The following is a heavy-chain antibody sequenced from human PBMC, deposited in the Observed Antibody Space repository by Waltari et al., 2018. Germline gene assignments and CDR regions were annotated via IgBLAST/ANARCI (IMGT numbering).Heavy chain of an antibody. CDR2: IYYSGST. Sequence: QLQLQESGPGLVKPSETLSLTCTVSGGSISSSSYYWGWIRQPPGKGLEWIGSIYYSGSTYYNPPLKSRVTISVDTSKNQFSLKLSSVTAADTAVYYCAGESGYYSLTFDYWGQGTLVTVSS. D-gene: IGHD3-22*01. J-gene: IGHJ4*02. CDR3: AGESGYYSLTFDY. CDR1: GGSISSSSYY. V-gene: IGHV4-39*07.